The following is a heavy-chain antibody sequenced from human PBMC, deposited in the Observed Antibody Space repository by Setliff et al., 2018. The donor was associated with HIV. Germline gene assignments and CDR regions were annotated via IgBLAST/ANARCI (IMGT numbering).Heavy chain of an antibody. Sequence: GGSLRLSCAASGFMFGVDWMSWVRQTPGKGLEWVASVTPDGSEKYYVDSVKGRFTISRDNAKNSLYLQMNSLRAEDTAVYYCARTGYSSAWYEGYDEYWGQGTLVTVSS. CDR1: GFMFGVDW. CDR2: VTPDGSEK. V-gene: IGHV3-7*01. J-gene: IGHJ4*02. D-gene: IGHD6-19*01. CDR3: ARTGYSSAWYEGYDEY.